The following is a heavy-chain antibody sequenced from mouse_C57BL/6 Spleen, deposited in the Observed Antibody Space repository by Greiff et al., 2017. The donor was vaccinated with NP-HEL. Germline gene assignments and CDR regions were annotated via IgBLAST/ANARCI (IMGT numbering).Heavy chain of an antibody. J-gene: IGHJ3*01. CDR3: ARDRDDCFPWFAY. V-gene: IGHV3-6*01. CDR1: GYSITSGYY. Sequence: EVKLQESGPGLVKPSQSLSLTCSVTGYSITSGYYWNWIRQFPGNKLEWMGYISYDGSNNYNPSLKNRISITRDTSKNQFFLKLNSVTTEDTATYYCARDRDDCFPWFAYWGQGTLVTVSA. D-gene: IGHD2-3*01. CDR2: ISYDGSN.